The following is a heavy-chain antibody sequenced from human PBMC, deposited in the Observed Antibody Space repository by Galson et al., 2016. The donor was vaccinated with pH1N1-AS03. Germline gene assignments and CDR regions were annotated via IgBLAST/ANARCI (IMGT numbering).Heavy chain of an antibody. CDR1: GVSVTSSGVG. CDR3: ALPNSGGNAFEI. Sequence: PALVKPTQTLTLTCSVSGVSVTSSGVGVGWFRQPPGKALEWLALVYWDETRRYSPSLKNRITITKDSSKNQVVLTVTIVDPMDIATYFCALPNSGGNAFEIWGPGTMVTVSS. V-gene: IGHV2-5*02. D-gene: IGHD2/OR15-2a*01. J-gene: IGHJ3*02. CDR2: VYWDETR.